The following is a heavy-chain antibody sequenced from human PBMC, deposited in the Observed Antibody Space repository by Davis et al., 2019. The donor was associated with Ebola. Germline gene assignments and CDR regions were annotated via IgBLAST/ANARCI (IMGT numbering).Heavy chain of an antibody. Sequence: SETLSLTCTVSGGSISSYFWGWIRQPPGKGLEWIGYIYYTGCTNYNSSLKSRVTISLNTSKNQFSLKLRSVTAADTATYYCARGVSRGSSWYSYYYYYMDVWGKGTTVTVSS. CDR1: GGSISSYF. J-gene: IGHJ6*03. CDR3: ARGVSRGSSWYSYYYYYMDV. D-gene: IGHD6-13*01. CDR2: IYYTGCT. V-gene: IGHV4-59*01.